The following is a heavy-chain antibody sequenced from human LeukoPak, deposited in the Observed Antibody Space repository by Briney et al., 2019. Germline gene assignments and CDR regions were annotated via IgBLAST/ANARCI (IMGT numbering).Heavy chain of an antibody. Sequence: SETPSLTCAVYGGSFSGYYWSWIRHPPGKGLELIGEINHSGSTNYNPSLKSRVTISVDTSKNQFSLKLSSVTAADTAVYYCARGLRMTTFHNWFDPWGQGTLVTVSS. CDR2: INHSGST. CDR3: ARGLRMTTFHNWFDP. J-gene: IGHJ5*02. D-gene: IGHD1-1*01. CDR1: GGSFSGYY. V-gene: IGHV4-34*01.